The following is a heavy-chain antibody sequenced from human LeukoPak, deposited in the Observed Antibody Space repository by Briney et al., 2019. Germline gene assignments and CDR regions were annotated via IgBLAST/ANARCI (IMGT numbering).Heavy chain of an antibody. CDR1: GGSLSSDY. CDR3: ARGIIYYDSTGYAY. D-gene: IGHD3-22*01. V-gene: IGHV4-59*01. J-gene: IGHJ4*02. CDR2: IYNSGNS. Sequence: SETLSLTCTVSGGSLSSDYWSWIRQPPGKGLEWVGHIYNSGNSNYNPSLESRVTISVDTSRNQLSLNLRSVAAADTAVYYCARGIIYYDSTGYAYWGQGTLVTVSS.